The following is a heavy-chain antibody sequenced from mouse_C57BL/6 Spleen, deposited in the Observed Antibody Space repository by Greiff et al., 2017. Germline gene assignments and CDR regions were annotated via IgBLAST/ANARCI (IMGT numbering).Heavy chain of an antibody. CDR2: IDPNSGGT. Sequence: QVQLQQPGAELVKPGASVKLSCKASGYTFTSSWMHWVKQRPGRGLEWIGRIDPNSGGTKYNEKFKSKATLTVDKPSSTAYMQLSSLTSEDSAVYYCARITTVVATDWYFDVWGTGTTVTVSS. J-gene: IGHJ1*03. D-gene: IGHD1-1*01. V-gene: IGHV1-72*01. CDR1: GYTFTSSW. CDR3: ARITTVVATDWYFDV.